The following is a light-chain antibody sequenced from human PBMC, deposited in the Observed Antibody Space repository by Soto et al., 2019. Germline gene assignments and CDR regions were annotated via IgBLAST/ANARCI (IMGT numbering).Light chain of an antibody. J-gene: IGKJ4*01. Sequence: EIVLTQAPATLSFSPGESATLSCRATRSVISYLSWYQQKPGQAPRLIIYYASSRPTDSLARFSGSGSGTDFTLTIISLEPEDYALYYCQEYNAWRPITCGGGTKVEIK. CDR1: RSVISY. CDR2: YAS. CDR3: QEYNAWRPIT. V-gene: IGKV3-11*01.